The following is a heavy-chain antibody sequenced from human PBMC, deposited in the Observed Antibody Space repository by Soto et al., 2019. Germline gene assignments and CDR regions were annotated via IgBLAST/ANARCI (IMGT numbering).Heavy chain of an antibody. CDR2: IKSKTDGETT. D-gene: IGHD2-8*01. V-gene: IGHV3-15*07. CDR3: TSDPQWGF. CDR1: GLSFNNAW. J-gene: IGHJ3*01. Sequence: EVQLVESRGDLVKPGGSLRVSCAVSGLSFNNAWLSWVRQAPGKGLEWVGRIKSKTDGETTEYAAPVKGRFTISRDDSKDTMYLQMNSLRVEDTAVYYCTSDPQWGFWGRGTMVTVS.